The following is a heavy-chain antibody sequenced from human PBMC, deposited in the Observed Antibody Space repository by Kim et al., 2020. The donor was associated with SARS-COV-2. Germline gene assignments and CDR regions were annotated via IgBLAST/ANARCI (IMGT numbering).Heavy chain of an antibody. J-gene: IGHJ4*02. CDR3: AKVGFSGPGY. V-gene: IGHV3-48*02. Sequence: GGSLRLSCAASGFTFSSYSMNWVRQAPGKGLEWVSYISKSSGTIYYADSVNGRFTISRDNAKNSLYLQMNSLRDEDTAVYYCAKVGFSGPGYWGQGTLVTVSS. CDR1: GFTFSSYS. CDR2: ISKSSGTI. D-gene: IGHD6-19*01.